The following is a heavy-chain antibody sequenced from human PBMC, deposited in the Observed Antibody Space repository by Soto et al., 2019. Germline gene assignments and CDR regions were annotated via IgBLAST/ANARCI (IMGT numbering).Heavy chain of an antibody. Sequence: LSLTCTVSGGSISSGDCYWSWIRQPPGKGLEWIGYIYYSGSTYYNPSLKSRVTISVDTSKNQFSLKLSSVTAADTAVYYCAGSSMTVLGSFDIWGQGTMVTVSS. D-gene: IGHD2-2*01. V-gene: IGHV4-30-4*01. CDR2: IYYSGST. CDR3: AGSSMTVLGSFDI. J-gene: IGHJ3*02. CDR1: GGSISSGDCY.